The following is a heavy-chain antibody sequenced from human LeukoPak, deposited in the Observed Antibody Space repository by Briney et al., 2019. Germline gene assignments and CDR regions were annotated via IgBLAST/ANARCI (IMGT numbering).Heavy chain of an antibody. Sequence: GGSLRLSCAASGFTFSSYAMHWVRQAPGKGLEYVSAISSNGGSTYYANSVKGRFTISRDNSKNTLYLQVGSLRAEDMAVYYCARATVATRAYYYYYYGMDVWGQGTTVTVSS. V-gene: IGHV3-64*01. J-gene: IGHJ6*02. CDR3: ARATVATRAYYYYYYGMDV. D-gene: IGHD5-12*01. CDR1: GFTFSSYA. CDR2: ISSNGGST.